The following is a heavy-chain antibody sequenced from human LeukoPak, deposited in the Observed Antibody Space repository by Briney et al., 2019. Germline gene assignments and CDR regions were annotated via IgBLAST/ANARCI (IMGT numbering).Heavy chain of an antibody. CDR1: GGSISSYY. V-gene: IGHV4-59*01. D-gene: IGHD6-13*01. Sequence: SETLSLTCTVSGGSISSYYWSWIRQPPGKGLEWIGYIYYSGSTNYNPSLKSRVTISVDTSKNQFSLKLSSVTAADTAVYYCARGAAAGVSLDYWGQGTLVTVSS. J-gene: IGHJ4*02. CDR2: IYYSGST. CDR3: ARGAAAGVSLDY.